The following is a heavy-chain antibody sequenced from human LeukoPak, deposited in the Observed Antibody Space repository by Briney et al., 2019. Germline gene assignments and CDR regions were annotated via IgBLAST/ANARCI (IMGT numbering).Heavy chain of an antibody. J-gene: IGHJ4*02. D-gene: IGHD3-16*01. Sequence: ASVKVSCKTSGYTFTSYGISWVRQAPGRGLEWMGWTSSFSDNTKYAEKFQGRVTMTTEISTSTAYMELRSLRFDDTAVYYCARVQVKTRGSYFRDDYWGQGTLVTVSS. CDR2: TSSFSDNT. V-gene: IGHV1-18*01. CDR3: ARVQVKTRGSYFRDDY. CDR1: GYTFTSYG.